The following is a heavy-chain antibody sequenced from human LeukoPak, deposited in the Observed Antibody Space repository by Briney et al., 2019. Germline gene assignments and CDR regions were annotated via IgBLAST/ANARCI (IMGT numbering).Heavy chain of an antibody. V-gene: IGHV3-23*01. Sequence: GGSLRLSCAASGFTFSSYAMSWVRQAPGKGLEWVSAISGSGGSTYYADSVKGRFTISRDNSKNTLYLQMNSLRAEDTAVYYCARGTGSWYGYFDYWGQGTLVTVSS. D-gene: IGHD6-13*01. CDR3: ARGTGSWYGYFDY. J-gene: IGHJ4*02. CDR1: GFTFSSYA. CDR2: ISGSGGST.